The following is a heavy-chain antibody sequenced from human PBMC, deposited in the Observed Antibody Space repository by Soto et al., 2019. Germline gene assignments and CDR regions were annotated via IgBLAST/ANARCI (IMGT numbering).Heavy chain of an antibody. J-gene: IGHJ4*02. D-gene: IGHD3-22*01. CDR1: GYTFNSYG. V-gene: IGHV1-18*01. CDR3: ARSPYDGLDH. CDR2: ISPYNGNT. Sequence: QVQLVQSGGEVKKPGASVKVSCQASGYTFNSYGITWVRQAPGQGFEWMGWISPYNGNTKYVQKVQGRVTMTTGTSTSTAYMELRSLRSDDTAVYYCARSPYDGLDHWGQGTPVTVSS.